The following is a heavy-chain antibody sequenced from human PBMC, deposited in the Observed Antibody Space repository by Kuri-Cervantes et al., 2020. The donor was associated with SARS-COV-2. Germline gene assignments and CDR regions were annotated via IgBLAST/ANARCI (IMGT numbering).Heavy chain of an antibody. D-gene: IGHD2-2*02. J-gene: IGHJ2*01. V-gene: IGHV3-7*01. Sequence: GESLKISCAASGFTFSSYWMSWVRQAPGKGLEWVANIKQDGSEKYYVDSVKGRFTISRDNAKNSLYLLMNSLRAEDTAVYYCARARRGDIVVVPAAIASQVHPGNWYFDLWGRGTLVTVSS. CDR3: ARARRGDIVVVPAAIASQVHPGNWYFDL. CDR1: GFTFSSYW. CDR2: IKQDGSEK.